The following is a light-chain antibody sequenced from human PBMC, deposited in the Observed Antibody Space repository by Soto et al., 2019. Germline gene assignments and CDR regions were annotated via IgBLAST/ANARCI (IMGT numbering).Light chain of an antibody. CDR1: QSILIW. V-gene: IGKV1-5*03. CDR2: KAS. J-gene: IGKJ4*01. CDR3: HQYSTSPLT. Sequence: DIQMTQSPSTLSASVGDSVSITCRAIQSILIWLAWYQQKPGKAPKLLIYKASNLQNGVPSRFSGSGSGTEFTLTISSLQPDDFANDYCHQYSTSPLTFGGGTKVEIK.